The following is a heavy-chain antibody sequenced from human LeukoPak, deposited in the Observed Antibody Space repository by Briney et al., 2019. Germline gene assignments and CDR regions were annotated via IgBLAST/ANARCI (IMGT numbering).Heavy chain of an antibody. V-gene: IGHV1-2*02. CDR3: ARDTDPLYGRKNLISGY. J-gene: IGHJ4*02. Sequence: ASVKVSCKASGYTFTGYYMHWVRQAPGQGLEWMGWINPNSGGTNYAQKFQGRVTMTRDTSISTAYMELSRLRSDDTAVYYCARDTDPLYGRKNLISGYWGQGTLVTVSS. D-gene: IGHD2-8*01. CDR2: INPNSGGT. CDR1: GYTFTGYY.